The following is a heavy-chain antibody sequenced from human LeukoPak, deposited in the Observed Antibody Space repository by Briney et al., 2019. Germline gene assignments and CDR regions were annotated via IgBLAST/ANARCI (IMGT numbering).Heavy chain of an antibody. D-gene: IGHD1-26*01. Sequence: PSETLSLTCTVSGGSISSSSYYWGWIRQPPGKGLEWIGSIYYSGSTYYNPSLKCRVTISVDTSKNQFSLKLSSVTAADTAVYYCARFELLGTYYFDYWGQGTLVTVSS. J-gene: IGHJ4*02. CDR2: IYYSGST. V-gene: IGHV4-39*07. CDR1: GGSISSSSYY. CDR3: ARFELLGTYYFDY.